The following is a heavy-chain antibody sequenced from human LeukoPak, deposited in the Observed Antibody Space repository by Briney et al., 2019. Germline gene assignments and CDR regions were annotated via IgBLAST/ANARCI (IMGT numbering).Heavy chain of an antibody. CDR2: ISGSGGNT. D-gene: IGHD3-16*01. V-gene: IGHV3-23*01. J-gene: IGHJ4*02. Sequence: GGSLRLSCAASGFTFSNYGMNWVRQAPGKGLEWVSGISGSGGNTYYADCVKGRFTISRDNSKNTVYLQMNSLRAEDTAVYYCAKMGRYGGTADLHWGQGTLVTVSS. CDR3: AKMGRYGGTADLH. CDR1: GFTFSNYG.